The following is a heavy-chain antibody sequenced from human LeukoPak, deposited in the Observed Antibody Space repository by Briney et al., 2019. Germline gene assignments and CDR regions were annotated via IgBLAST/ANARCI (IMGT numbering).Heavy chain of an antibody. CDR3: ARSSPYDTNKSHFDY. CDR1: GGSISSSSYY. D-gene: IGHD3-16*01. V-gene: IGHV4-39*07. CDR2: IYYSGST. J-gene: IGHJ4*02. Sequence: SETLSLTCTVSGGSISSSSYYWGWIRQPPGKGLEWIGSIYYSGSTYYNPSLKSRVTISVDTSKNQFSLRLTSVTAADTAVYYCARSSPYDTNKSHFDYWGQGTLVTVSS.